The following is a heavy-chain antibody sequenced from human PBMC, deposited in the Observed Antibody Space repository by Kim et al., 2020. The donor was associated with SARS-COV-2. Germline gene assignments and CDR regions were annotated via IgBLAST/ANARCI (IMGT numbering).Heavy chain of an antibody. D-gene: IGHD3-22*01. J-gene: IGHJ4*02. Sequence: ASVKVSCKASGGTFSSYGVSWVRQAPGQGLEWVGGIIPIFGTVNYAQKFQGRVTIIADESTSTAYMELSSLRSEDTAVYYCARDSPDFDSGGHYLGDLLDYWGQGTLVTVSS. CDR3: ARDSPDFDSGGHYLGDLLDY. CDR2: IIPIFGTV. V-gene: IGHV1-69*13. CDR1: GGTFSSYG.